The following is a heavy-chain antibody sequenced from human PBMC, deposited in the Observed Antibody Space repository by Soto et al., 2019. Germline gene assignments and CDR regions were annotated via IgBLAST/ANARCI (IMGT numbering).Heavy chain of an antibody. CDR3: ARWVCSGGSCYYDY. V-gene: IGHV4-59*01. CDR1: GGSISSYY. D-gene: IGHD2-15*01. J-gene: IGHJ4*02. Sequence: SETLSLTCTVSGGSISSYYWSWIRQPPGKGLEWIGYIYYSGSTNYNPSLKSRVTISVDTSKNQFSLKLSSVTAADTAVYYCARWVCSGGSCYYDYWGQGTLVTVSS. CDR2: IYYSGST.